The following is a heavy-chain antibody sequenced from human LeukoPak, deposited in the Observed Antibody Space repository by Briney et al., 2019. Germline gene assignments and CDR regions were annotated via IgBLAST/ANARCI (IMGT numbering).Heavy chain of an antibody. CDR1: GYTFIGYY. CDR3: VRANENYFDY. D-gene: IGHD1-1*01. J-gene: IGHJ4*02. V-gene: IGHV1-2*02. CDR2: TIPSNGGT. Sequence: ASVKVSCKTSGYTFIGYYMHWVRQAPGQGLEWMGWTIPSNGGTNYAQKFQGRVTMTRDTSISTAFMELSRLRSDDTAICYCVRANENYFDYWGQGTLVTVSS.